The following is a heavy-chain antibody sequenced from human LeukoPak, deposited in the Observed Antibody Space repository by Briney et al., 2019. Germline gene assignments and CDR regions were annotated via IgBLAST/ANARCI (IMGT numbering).Heavy chain of an antibody. CDR3: AKGSELGMSSEEFDY. V-gene: IGHV3-30*18. Sequence: AGSLRVSCAASGFTFSSHWMHWVRQAPGKGLEWVAVISYDGRNKYYADSVKGRFTISRDNSKNTLYLQMNRLRAEDTAVYYCAKGSELGMSSEEFDYWGQGTLVTVSS. J-gene: IGHJ4*02. CDR2: ISYDGRNK. D-gene: IGHD7-27*01. CDR1: GFTFSSHW.